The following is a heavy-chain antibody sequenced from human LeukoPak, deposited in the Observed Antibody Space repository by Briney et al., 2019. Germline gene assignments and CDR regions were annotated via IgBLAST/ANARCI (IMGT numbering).Heavy chain of an antibody. V-gene: IGHV1-69*13. CDR3: ARSTVVTPSDDYYYMDV. J-gene: IGHJ6*03. Sequence: ASVKVSCKASGGTFSSYAISWVRQAPGQGLEWMGGIIPIFGTANYAQKFQGRVTITADESTSTAYMELSSLRSEDTAVYYCARSTVVTPSDDYYYMDVWGKGTTVTVSS. CDR2: IIPIFGTA. D-gene: IGHD4-23*01. CDR1: GGTFSSYA.